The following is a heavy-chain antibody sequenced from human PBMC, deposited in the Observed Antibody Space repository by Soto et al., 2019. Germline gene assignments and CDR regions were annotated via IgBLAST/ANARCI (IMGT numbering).Heavy chain of an antibody. D-gene: IGHD3-22*01. CDR3: ARDSSGYFDY. CDR2: IYHSGST. J-gene: IGHJ4*02. CDR1: GGSISSGGYS. Sequence: PSQTLSLTCAVSGGSISSGGYSWSWIRQPPGKGLEWIGYIYHSGSTYYNPSLKSRVTISVDRSKNQFSLKLSSVTAADTDVYYCARDSSGYFDYWGQGTLVTVSS. V-gene: IGHV4-30-2*01.